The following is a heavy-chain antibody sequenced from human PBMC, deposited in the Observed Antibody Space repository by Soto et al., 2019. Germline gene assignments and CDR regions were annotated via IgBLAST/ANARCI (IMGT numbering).Heavy chain of an antibody. CDR3: AKDIGGNWGHCRSTSCYYYYYGMDV. CDR2: ISWDGGST. V-gene: IGHV3-43D*03. Sequence: GGSLRLSCAASGFTFDDYAMHWVRQAPGKGLEWVSLISWDGGSTYYADSVKGRFTISRDNSKNSLYLQMNSLRAEDTALYYCAKDIGGNWGHCRSTSCYYYYYGMDVWGQGTTVTVSS. CDR1: GFTFDDYA. D-gene: IGHD2-2*01. J-gene: IGHJ6*02.